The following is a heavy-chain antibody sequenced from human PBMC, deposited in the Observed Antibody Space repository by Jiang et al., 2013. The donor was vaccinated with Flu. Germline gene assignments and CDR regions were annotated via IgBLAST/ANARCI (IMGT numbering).Heavy chain of an antibody. CDR1: GYTFTGYY. V-gene: IGHV1-2*04. CDR2: INPNSGGT. Sequence: VQLVESGAEVKKPGASVKVSCKASGYTFTGYYMHWVRQAPGQGLEWMGWINPNSGGTNYAQKFQGWVTMTRDTSISTAYMELSRLRSDDTAVYYCARAYISSSWSDYYYYGMDVWGQGTTVTVSS. CDR3: ARAYISSSWSDYYYYGMDV. D-gene: IGHD6-13*01. J-gene: IGHJ6*02.